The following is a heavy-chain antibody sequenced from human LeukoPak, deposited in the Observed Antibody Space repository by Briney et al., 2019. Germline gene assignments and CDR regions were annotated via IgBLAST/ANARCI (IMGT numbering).Heavy chain of an antibody. Sequence: GGSLRLSCAASGFTFSSYAMHWVRQAPGKGLEWVSAISGSGGSTYHADSVKGRFTISRDNAKNSLYLQMNSLRAEDTAVYYCARGWELLSPFDYWGQGTLVTVSS. V-gene: IGHV3-23*01. CDR2: ISGSGGST. D-gene: IGHD1-26*01. CDR1: GFTFSSYA. J-gene: IGHJ4*02. CDR3: ARGWELLSPFDY.